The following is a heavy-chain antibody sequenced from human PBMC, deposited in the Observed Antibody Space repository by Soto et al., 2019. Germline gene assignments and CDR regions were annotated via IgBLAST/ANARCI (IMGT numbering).Heavy chain of an antibody. J-gene: IGHJ5*01. CDR3: ARMASFGSLNWFDP. D-gene: IGHD5-18*01. CDR2: MNPGSGVT. CDR1: GYTFTHNG. V-gene: IGHV1-8*01. Sequence: PSVKFSCNASGYTFTHNGVTWVLQAIGQGLEWMGWMNPGSGVTGYAQKFQGRVTMTRDISIATAYMELSSLRSEDTAIYYCARMASFGSLNWFDPWGQGTLVTVSS.